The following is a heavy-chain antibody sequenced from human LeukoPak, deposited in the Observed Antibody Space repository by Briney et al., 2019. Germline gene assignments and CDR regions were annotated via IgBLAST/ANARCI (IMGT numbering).Heavy chain of an antibody. Sequence: GGSLRLSCAASGFTFRNYAMSWVRQAPGKGLEWVSVISGGGGGAYYADSLKGRFTISRDNAKNTLYLQVNSLRAEDTAVYYCARGWQWLVHDAFDIWGQGTMVTVSS. D-gene: IGHD6-19*01. CDR1: GFTFRNYA. CDR3: ARGWQWLVHDAFDI. V-gene: IGHV3-23*01. CDR2: ISGGGGGA. J-gene: IGHJ3*02.